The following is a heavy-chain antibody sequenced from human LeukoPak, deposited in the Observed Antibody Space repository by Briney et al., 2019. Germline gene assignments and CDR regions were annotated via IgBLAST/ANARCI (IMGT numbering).Heavy chain of an antibody. V-gene: IGHV4-34*01. D-gene: IGHD3-10*01. J-gene: IGHJ4*02. CDR2: INHSGST. CDR1: GGSFSGYY. CDR3: ARGQGVTRY. Sequence: SETLSLICAVYGGSFSGYYWSWIRQPPGKGLEWIGEINHSGSTNYNPSLKSRVTISVDTFKNQFSLKLSSVTAADTAVYYCARGQGVTRYWGQGTLVTVSS.